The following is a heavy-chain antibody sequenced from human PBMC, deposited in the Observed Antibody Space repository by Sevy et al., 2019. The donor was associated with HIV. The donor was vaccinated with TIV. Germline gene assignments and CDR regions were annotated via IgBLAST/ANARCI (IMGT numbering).Heavy chain of an antibody. Sequence: GGSLRLSCAASGFTFSNYAMHWVRQAPGKGLEWVAVISLDGRNTYYIDSVKGRFTISRDNSKNTLYLQMNSLRAEDTAVYYCAKDGSSSYGMDVWGQGTTVTVSS. D-gene: IGHD6-13*01. CDR3: AKDGSSSYGMDV. J-gene: IGHJ6*02. CDR1: GFTFSNYA. CDR2: ISLDGRNT. V-gene: IGHV3-30*04.